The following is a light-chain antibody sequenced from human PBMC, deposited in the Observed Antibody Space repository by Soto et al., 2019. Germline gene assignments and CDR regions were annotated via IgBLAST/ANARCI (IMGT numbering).Light chain of an antibody. CDR3: CSYAGSYTL. CDR2: DVS. CDR1: SSDVGGYNF. Sequence: QSALTQPRSVCGSPGQSVTISCTGTSSDVGGYNFVSWYQQYPGTVPKLIIYDVSQRPSGVPDRFSASKSDNTASLTISGLQAEDEADYYCCSYAGSYTLFGGGTKVTVL. V-gene: IGLV2-11*01. J-gene: IGLJ2*01.